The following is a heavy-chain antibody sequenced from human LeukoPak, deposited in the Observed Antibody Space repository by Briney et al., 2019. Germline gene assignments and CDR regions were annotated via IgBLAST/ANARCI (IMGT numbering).Heavy chain of an antibody. CDR2: INHSGST. CDR3: ARGPICSSTSCSSACFDY. Sequence: PSETLSLTCAVYGGSFSGNYWSWIRQPPGKGLEWIGEINHSGSTNYNPSLKSRVTISVDTFKNQFPLKLSSVTAADTAVYYCARGPICSSTSCSSACFDYWGQGTLVTVSS. CDR1: GGSFSGNY. V-gene: IGHV4-34*01. J-gene: IGHJ4*02. D-gene: IGHD2-2*01.